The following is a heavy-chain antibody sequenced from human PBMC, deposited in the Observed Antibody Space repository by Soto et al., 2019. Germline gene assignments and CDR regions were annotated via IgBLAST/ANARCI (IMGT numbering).Heavy chain of an antibody. CDR1: GYTFTSYD. D-gene: IGHD6-13*01. Sequence: QVQLVQSGAEVKKPGASVKVSCKASGYTFTSYDINWVRQATGQGLEWMGWMNPNRGNTGYAQKFQGRVTIPRNTTTRTGNMELSTLRSEGAAVYYCARERSAAGTGWFDPWGQGTLVTVSS. CDR3: ARERSAAGTGWFDP. CDR2: MNPNRGNT. V-gene: IGHV1-8*01. J-gene: IGHJ5*02.